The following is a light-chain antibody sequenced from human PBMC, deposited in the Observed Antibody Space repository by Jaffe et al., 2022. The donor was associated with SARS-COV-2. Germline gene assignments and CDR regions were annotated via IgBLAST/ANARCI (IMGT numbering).Light chain of an antibody. CDR3: CSYTTSNILL. CDR2: EVS. Sequence: QSALTQPASVSGSPGQSITISCTGTDGDVGAFKFVSWYQQHPGKAPQLLIYEVSNRPSGVSDRFSASKSGNTASLAISGLQAEDEADYYCCSYTTSNILLFGGGTKLTVL. V-gene: IGLV2-14*01. CDR1: DGDVGAFKF. J-gene: IGLJ3*02.